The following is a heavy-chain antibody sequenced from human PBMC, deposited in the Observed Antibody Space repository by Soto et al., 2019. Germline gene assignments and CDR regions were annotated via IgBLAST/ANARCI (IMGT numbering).Heavy chain of an antibody. J-gene: IGHJ6*02. CDR3: AREGAIVVVVAATTGYDYGMDV. CDR1: GCTFSSYA. Sequence: SVKVSCKASGCTFSSYAISWVRQAPGQGLEWMGGIIPIFGTANYAQKFQGRVTITADESTSTAYMELSSLRSEDTAVYYCAREGAIVVVVAATTGYDYGMDVWGQGTTLTVSS. CDR2: IIPIFGTA. V-gene: IGHV1-69*13. D-gene: IGHD2-15*01.